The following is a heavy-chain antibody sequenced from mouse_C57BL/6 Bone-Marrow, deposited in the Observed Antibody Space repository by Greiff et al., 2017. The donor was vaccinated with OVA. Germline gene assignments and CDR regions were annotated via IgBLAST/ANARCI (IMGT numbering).Heavy chain of an antibody. CDR2: IYPGDGDT. V-gene: IGHV1-80*01. CDR1: GYAFSSYW. CDR3: ARDWDGEDYFDY. J-gene: IGHJ2*01. Sequence: QVQLQQSGAELVKPGASVKISCKASGYAFSSYWMNWVKQRPGKGLEWIGQIYPGDGDTNYNGKFKGKATLTADKSSSTAYMQLSSLTSEDSAVYFCARDWDGEDYFDYWGQGTTLTVSS. D-gene: IGHD4-1*01.